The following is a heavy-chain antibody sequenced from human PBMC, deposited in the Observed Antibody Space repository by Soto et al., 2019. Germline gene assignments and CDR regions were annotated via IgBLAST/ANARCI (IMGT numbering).Heavy chain of an antibody. V-gene: IGHV1-69*13. Sequence: SVKVSCKASGGTFSSYVISWRRQAPGQGLEWMGGVIPISGQTYYAQTFQGRVTITGDDSTRTAYMELRSLTSDDTAVYFCARIGGVGAPPGADFWGQGTLVTVSS. J-gene: IGHJ4*02. CDR2: VIPISGQT. CDR1: GGTFSSYV. CDR3: ARIGGVGAPPGADF. D-gene: IGHD1-26*01.